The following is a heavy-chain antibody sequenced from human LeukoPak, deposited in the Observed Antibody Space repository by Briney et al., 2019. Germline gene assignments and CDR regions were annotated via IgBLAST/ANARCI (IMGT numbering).Heavy chain of an antibody. V-gene: IGHV3-30*02. Sequence: GGSLRLSCAASGFTFRTYGMHWVRQAPGKGLEWVAFITYNGNNKYYADSMKGRFTISRDNSKNTLYLQMNSLRGEDTAVYYCAHLDVAGPDYWGQGTLVIVSS. CDR2: ITYNGNNK. CDR1: GFTFRTYG. D-gene: IGHD6-19*01. CDR3: AHLDVAGPDY. J-gene: IGHJ4*02.